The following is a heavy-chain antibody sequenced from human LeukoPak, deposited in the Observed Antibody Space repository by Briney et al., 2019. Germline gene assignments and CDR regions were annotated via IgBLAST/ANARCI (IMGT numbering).Heavy chain of an antibody. V-gene: IGHV3-48*01. CDR3: ARDYKYAFDN. D-gene: IGHD5-24*01. CDR2: IGIDSGNT. J-gene: IGHJ4*02. CDR1: GFTFRDYS. Sequence: GGSLRLFCAASGFTFRDYSMNWVRQAPGKGLEWISYIGIDSGNTNYAESVKGRFTISGDKAKNSLYLKMNSLRVEDTAVYYCARDYKYAFDNWGQGTLVTVSS.